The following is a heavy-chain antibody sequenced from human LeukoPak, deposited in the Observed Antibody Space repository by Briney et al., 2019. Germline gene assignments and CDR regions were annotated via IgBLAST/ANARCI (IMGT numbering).Heavy chain of an antibody. CDR3: ARDLYGENYYYGMDV. Sequence: PGGSLRLSCAASGFTFSSYSMNWVRQAPGKGLEWVSSISSSSSYIYYADSVKGRFTISRDNAKNSLYLQMNSLRAEDTAVYYCARDLYGENYYYGMDVWGQGTTVTVSS. J-gene: IGHJ6*02. CDR2: ISSSSSYI. V-gene: IGHV3-21*01. D-gene: IGHD4-17*01. CDR1: GFTFSSYS.